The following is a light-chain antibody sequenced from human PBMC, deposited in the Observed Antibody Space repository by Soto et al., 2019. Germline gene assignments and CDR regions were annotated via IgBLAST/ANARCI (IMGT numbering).Light chain of an antibody. CDR2: DNN. V-gene: IGLV1-51*01. Sequence: QSVLTQPPSVSAAPGQTVTISFSGSSSNIGNNYVSWYQQLPGTAPKLLIYDNNKRPSGIPDRFSGSKSGTSATLGITGLQAGDEADYYCGTWDSSLSAGVFGGGTKVTVL. CDR1: SSNIGNNY. CDR3: GTWDSSLSAGV. J-gene: IGLJ2*01.